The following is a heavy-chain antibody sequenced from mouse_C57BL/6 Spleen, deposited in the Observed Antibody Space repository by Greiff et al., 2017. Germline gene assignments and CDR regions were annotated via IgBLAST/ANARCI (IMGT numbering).Heavy chain of an antibody. D-gene: IGHD2-1*01. J-gene: IGHJ3*01. CDR3: AREGCYGNLEWFAY. V-gene: IGHV1-82*01. Sequence: VQLVESGPELVKPGASVKISCKASGYALSSSWMNWVKQRPGKGLEWIGRIYPGDGDTNYNGKFKGKATLTADKSSSTAYMQLSSLTSEDSAVYVCAREGCYGNLEWFAYWGQGTLVTVSA. CDR2: IYPGDGDT. CDR1: GYALSSSW.